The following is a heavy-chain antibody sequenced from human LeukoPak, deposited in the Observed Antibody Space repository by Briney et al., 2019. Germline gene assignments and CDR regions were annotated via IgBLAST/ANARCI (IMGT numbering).Heavy chain of an antibody. J-gene: IGHJ3*02. D-gene: IGHD6-13*01. CDR2: ISAYNGNT. V-gene: IGHV1-18*01. CDR1: GYTFTSYG. CDR3: ASKTSIAAAGTDAFDI. Sequence: ASVKASCKASGYTFTSYGISWVRQAPGQGLEWMGWISAYNGNTNYAQKLQGRVTMTTDTSTSTAYMELRSLRSDDTAVYYCASKTSIAAAGTDAFDIWGQGTMVTVSS.